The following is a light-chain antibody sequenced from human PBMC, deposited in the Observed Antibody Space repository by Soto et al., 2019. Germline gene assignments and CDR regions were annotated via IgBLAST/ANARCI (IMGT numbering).Light chain of an antibody. CDR1: QSISSW. Sequence: DIQMTQSPSTLSASVGDRVTITCRASQSISSWLAWYQQKPGKAPKLLIYDASTLQSGVPSRFSGSGSGTEFTLTISSLQPDDFATYYCQQYHGYSSYTFGQGTKVDIK. CDR3: QQYHGYSSYT. CDR2: DAS. J-gene: IGKJ2*01. V-gene: IGKV1-5*01.